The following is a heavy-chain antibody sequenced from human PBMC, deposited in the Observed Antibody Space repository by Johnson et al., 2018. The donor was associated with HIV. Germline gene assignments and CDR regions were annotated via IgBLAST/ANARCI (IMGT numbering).Heavy chain of an antibody. J-gene: IGHJ3*02. CDR3: ARNGLIPAAKGVAFDI. V-gene: IGHV3-15*01. CDR2: IKSRTDGGTT. Sequence: VQLVESGGGVVQPGRSLRLSCAASGFTFSSYAMHWVRQAPGKGLEWVGRIKSRTDGGTTDYAAPVKGRFTISRDDSKNTLYLQMNSLKTEDTAVYYCARNGLIPAAKGVAFDIWGQGTTVTVSS. D-gene: IGHD2-2*01. CDR1: GFTFSSYA.